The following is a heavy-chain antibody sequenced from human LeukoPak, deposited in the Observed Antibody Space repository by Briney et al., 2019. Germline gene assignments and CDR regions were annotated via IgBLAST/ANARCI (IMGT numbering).Heavy chain of an antibody. V-gene: IGHV3-23*01. J-gene: IGHJ5*02. Sequence: PGGSLRLSCAASGFTFSSYGMSWVRQAPGKGLEWVSAISGSGGSTYYADSVKGRFTISRDNSKNTLYLQMNSLRAEDTAVYYCARDLGSSSWYLNWFDPWGQGTLVTVSS. CDR3: ARDLGSSSWYLNWFDP. CDR2: ISGSGGST. D-gene: IGHD6-13*01. CDR1: GFTFSSYG.